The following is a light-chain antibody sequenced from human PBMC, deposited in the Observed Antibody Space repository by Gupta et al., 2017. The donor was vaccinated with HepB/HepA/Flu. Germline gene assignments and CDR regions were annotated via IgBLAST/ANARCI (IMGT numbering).Light chain of an antibody. CDR2: WAS. J-gene: IGKJ4*01. CDR1: QSVLSTFDYRNY. V-gene: IGKV4-1*01. CDR3: QQYYDSPPT. Sequence: DIVMTQSPDSLAMSLGERATLNCKSSQSVLSTFDYRNYLAWYQQRPGQPPKLLIYWASTRQSGVPDRFSGSGSGTDFTLTISYLQAEDVAVYFCQQYYDSPPTFGGGTKVEIK.